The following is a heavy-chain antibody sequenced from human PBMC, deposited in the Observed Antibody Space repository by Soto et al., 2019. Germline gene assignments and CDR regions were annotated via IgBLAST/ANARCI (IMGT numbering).Heavy chain of an antibody. CDR2: SNDSGSA. Sequence: SETLSLTCAVYGGSFSDYYWSWIRQPPGKGLEWIGESNDSGSAKYTPSLKSRVTISIDTSKNQFSLKLRSVTAADTAVYYCARVGVGTTWDYWGQGTLVTVSS. CDR1: GGSFSDYY. D-gene: IGHD1-26*01. V-gene: IGHV4-34*01. CDR3: ARVGVGTTWDY. J-gene: IGHJ4*02.